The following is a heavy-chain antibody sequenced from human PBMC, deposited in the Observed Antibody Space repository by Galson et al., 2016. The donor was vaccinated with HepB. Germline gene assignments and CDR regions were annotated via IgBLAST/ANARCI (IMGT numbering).Heavy chain of an antibody. V-gene: IGHV3-23*01. CDR2: IGGSGGST. J-gene: IGHJ2*01. D-gene: IGHD1-26*01. CDR3: AKSLIVGPTMNWYFDL. Sequence: SLRLSCAASGFPFSTYGMSWVRQAPGKGLEWVSGIGGSGGSTYYADSVKGRFTISRDNSKNTLYLQMNSLRAEDTAVYYCAKSLIVGPTMNWYFDLWGRGALVTASS. CDR1: GFPFSTYG.